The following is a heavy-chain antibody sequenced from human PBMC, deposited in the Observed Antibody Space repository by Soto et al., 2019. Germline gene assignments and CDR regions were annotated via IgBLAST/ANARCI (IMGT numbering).Heavy chain of an antibody. CDR1: GGSFSGYY. D-gene: IGHD1-20*01. CDR2: INHSGST. Sequence: SETLSLTCAVYGGSFSGYYWSWIRQPPGKGLEWIGEINHSGSTNYNPSLKSRVTISVDTSKNQFSLKLSSVTAADTAVYYCARALGITGTTNDYYYMDVCGKGTTVTVSS. CDR3: ARALGITGTTNDYYYMDV. J-gene: IGHJ6*03. V-gene: IGHV4-34*01.